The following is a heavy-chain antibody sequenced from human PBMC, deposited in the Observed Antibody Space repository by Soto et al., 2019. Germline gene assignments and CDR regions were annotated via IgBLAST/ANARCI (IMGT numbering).Heavy chain of an antibody. J-gene: IGHJ4*02. D-gene: IGHD2-15*01. V-gene: IGHV3-30-3*01. CDR2: ISYDGSNK. Sequence: QVQLVESGGGVVQPGRSLRLSCEASGFTFSSYAMHWVRQAPGKGLEWVAVISYDGSNKYYADSVKGRFTISRDNSKNTLYLQMNSLRAEDTAVYYCARGAGYCSGGSCYPPFDYWGQGTLVTVSS. CDR1: GFTFSSYA. CDR3: ARGAGYCSGGSCYPPFDY.